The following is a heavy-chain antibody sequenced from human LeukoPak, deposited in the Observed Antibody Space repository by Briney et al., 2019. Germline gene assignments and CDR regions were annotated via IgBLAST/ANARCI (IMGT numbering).Heavy chain of an antibody. Sequence: PGGSLRLSCAASGFTVGSYWIHCDRQAPGKGLVWVSRTNGDGTNRDYADSVRGRFAISRDKARNTVYLQMNSLGGEDTAVYYCTRVSTGTSGGWEYWGQGTLVTVSS. CDR3: TRVSTGTSGGWEY. D-gene: IGHD1-1*01. CDR1: GFTVGSYW. J-gene: IGHJ4*02. CDR2: TNGDGTNR. V-gene: IGHV3-74*01.